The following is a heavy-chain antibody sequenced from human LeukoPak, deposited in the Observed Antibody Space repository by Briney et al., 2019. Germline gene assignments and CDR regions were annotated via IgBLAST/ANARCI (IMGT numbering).Heavy chain of an antibody. D-gene: IGHD1-26*01. CDR3: ARRGGSGRAFDY. V-gene: IGHV4-39*01. J-gene: IGHJ4*02. Sequence: PSETLSLTCSVSGASISGGTYYWGWIRQPPGKGLEWVGSIYYTGSTYDNPSLKSRVTISVDTPKNQFSLKLSSVTAADTAVYYCARRGGSGRAFDYWGQGTLVTVSS. CDR1: GASISGGTYY. CDR2: IYYTGST.